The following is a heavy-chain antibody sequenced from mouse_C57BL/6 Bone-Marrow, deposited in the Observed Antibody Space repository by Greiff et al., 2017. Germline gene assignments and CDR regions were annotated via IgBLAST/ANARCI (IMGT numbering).Heavy chain of an antibody. J-gene: IGHJ2*01. CDR3: ATSWGWYY. D-gene: IGHD4-1*01. CDR1: GYTFTSYT. Sequence: VHLQQSGAELAKPGASVKMSCKASGYTFTSYTMHWVKQRPGQGLEWIGYINPSSGYTKYNQKFKDKATLTADKSSSTAYMQLSSLTSEDSAVCDGATSWGWYYGGQGTAPTVSA. CDR2: INPSSGYT. V-gene: IGHV1-4*01.